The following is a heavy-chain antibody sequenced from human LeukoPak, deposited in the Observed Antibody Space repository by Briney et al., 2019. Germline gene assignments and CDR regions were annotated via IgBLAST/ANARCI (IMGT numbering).Heavy chain of an antibody. CDR2: ISGSGGST. CDR3: AKDPEWLVKYYFDY. V-gene: IGHV3-23*01. D-gene: IGHD6-19*01. Sequence: GGSLRLSCAASGFTFTSYAMGWVRQAPGKGLEWVSAISGSGGSTYYADSVKGRFTISRDNSKNTLYLQMNSLRAEDTVVYYCAKDPEWLVKYYFDYWGQGTLVTVSS. J-gene: IGHJ4*02. CDR1: GFTFTSYA.